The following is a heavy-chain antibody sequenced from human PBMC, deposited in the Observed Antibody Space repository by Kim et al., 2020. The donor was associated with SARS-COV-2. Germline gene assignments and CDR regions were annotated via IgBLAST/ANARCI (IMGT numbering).Heavy chain of an antibody. CDR3: AKGFIYGDYAFDY. CDR1: GFTFSSYA. D-gene: IGHD4-17*01. Sequence: GGSLRLSCVASGFTFSSYAMSWVRQAPGKGLEWVSGISGSGGSTYYADSVRGRFTISRDNSKNTLYLQMNSLRAEDTAVYYCAKGFIYGDYAFDYWGQGTLVTVSS. CDR2: ISGSGGST. J-gene: IGHJ4*02. V-gene: IGHV3-23*01.